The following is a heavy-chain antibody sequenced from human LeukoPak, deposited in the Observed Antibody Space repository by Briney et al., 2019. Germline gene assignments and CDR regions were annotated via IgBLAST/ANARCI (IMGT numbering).Heavy chain of an antibody. V-gene: IGHV1-2*04. CDR2: INPNSGGT. CDR3: ARGPRSYYDILTGYLDYYYGMDV. J-gene: IGHJ6*02. CDR1: GYTFTSYY. Sequence: ASVKVSCKASGYTFTSYYMHWVRQAPGQGLEWMGWINPNSGGTNYAQKFQGWVTMTRDTSISTAYMELSRLRSDDTAVYYCARGPRSYYDILTGYLDYYYGMDVWGQGTTVTVSS. D-gene: IGHD3-9*01.